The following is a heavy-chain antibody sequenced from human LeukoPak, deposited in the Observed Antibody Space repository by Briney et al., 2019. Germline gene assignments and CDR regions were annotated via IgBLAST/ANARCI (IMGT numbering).Heavy chain of an antibody. Sequence: SETLSLTCTVSGGSISSYYWSWIRQPPGKGLEYIGYIYYSGSTYYNPSLKSRVTISVDTSKNQFSLKLSSVTAADTAVYYCARFGVAATLLSGHFDYWGQGTLVTVSS. CDR1: GGSISSYY. CDR2: IYYSGST. CDR3: ARFGVAATLLSGHFDY. J-gene: IGHJ4*02. V-gene: IGHV4-59*01. D-gene: IGHD2-15*01.